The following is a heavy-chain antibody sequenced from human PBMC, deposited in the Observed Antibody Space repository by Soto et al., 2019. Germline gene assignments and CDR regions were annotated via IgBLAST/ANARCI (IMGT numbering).Heavy chain of an antibody. CDR1: GFTFSSYW. D-gene: IGHD2-15*01. J-gene: IGHJ5*02. V-gene: IGHV3-7*04. CDR2: IKQDGSEK. Sequence: EVQLVESGGGLVQPGGSLRLSCAASGFTFSSYWMSWVRQAPGKGLEWVANIKQDGSEKYYVDSVKGRFTISRDNAKNSLYLQMNSLRGEDTAVYYCARDTTYCSGCSCWNWFDPWGQGTLVTVSS. CDR3: ARDTTYCSGCSCWNWFDP.